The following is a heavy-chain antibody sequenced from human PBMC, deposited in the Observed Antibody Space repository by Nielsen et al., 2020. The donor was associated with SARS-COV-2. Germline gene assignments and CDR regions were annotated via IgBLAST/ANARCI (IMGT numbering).Heavy chain of an antibody. D-gene: IGHD2-15*01. Sequence: GESLKISCAASGFTFSSYAMSWVRQAPGKGLEWVSAISGSGGSTYYADSVKGRFTISRDNSKNTLYLQMNSLRAEDTAVYYCAKDEKCSGGSCYMGSLDYWGQGTLVTVSS. CDR2: ISGSGGST. V-gene: IGHV3-23*01. J-gene: IGHJ4*02. CDR3: AKDEKCSGGSCYMGSLDY. CDR1: GFTFSSYA.